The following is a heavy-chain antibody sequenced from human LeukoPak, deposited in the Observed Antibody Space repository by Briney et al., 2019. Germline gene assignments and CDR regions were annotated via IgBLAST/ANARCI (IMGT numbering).Heavy chain of an antibody. J-gene: IGHJ2*01. CDR3: ARDEAYPGGFLDL. D-gene: IGHD2-8*02. Sequence: GGSLRLSCAASGFTFSAYGMHWVRQAPGKGLEWVAVISYDESRKRYVDSVKGRFTISRENSKNTMYLQMNSLRAEDTAVYYCARDEAYPGGFLDLWGRGTLVTVSS. CDR2: ISYDESRK. V-gene: IGHV3-30*03. CDR1: GFTFSAYG.